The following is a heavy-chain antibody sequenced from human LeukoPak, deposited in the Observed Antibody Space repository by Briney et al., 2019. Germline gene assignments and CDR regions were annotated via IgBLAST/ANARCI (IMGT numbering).Heavy chain of an antibody. CDR1: TYAFTNYD. CDR3: ARGGYSTGWYSPWYFDL. J-gene: IGHJ2*01. D-gene: IGHD6-19*01. CDR2: MNPDTGNT. Sequence: ASVTVSCKASTYAFTNYDISWVRQATGQGLEWMGSMNPDTGNTGYAQKFQGRVTITRNTSISTAYMQLSSLRSEDTAVYYCARGGYSTGWYSPWYFDLWGRGTLVTVSS. V-gene: IGHV1-8*03.